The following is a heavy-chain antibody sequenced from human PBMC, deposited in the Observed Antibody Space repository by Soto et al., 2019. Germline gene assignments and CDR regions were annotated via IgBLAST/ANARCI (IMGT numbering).Heavy chain of an antibody. CDR1: GYTFSNYG. Sequence: QVQLVQSGAEVKKPGASVTVSCKTSGYTFSNYGINWVRQAPGQGLEWMGWISGYNGNTNYAQTVQGRFTMTTDTPTGTVYMELRSLKSDDTAIYYCSRFIMVGGWFDPNYYHGMDVWGQGTTVTVSS. CDR3: SRFIMVGGWFDPNYYHGMDV. V-gene: IGHV1-18*01. CDR2: ISGYNGNT. D-gene: IGHD6-19*01. J-gene: IGHJ6*02.